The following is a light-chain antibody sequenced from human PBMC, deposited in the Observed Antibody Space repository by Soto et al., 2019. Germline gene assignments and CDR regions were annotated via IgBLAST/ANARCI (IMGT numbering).Light chain of an antibody. CDR2: DAS. J-gene: IGKJ1*01. CDR1: QNIRSR. V-gene: IGKV1-5*01. CDR3: QHYNSYSEA. Sequence: QMTQSPSTLSESVGDRVTITCRASQNIRSRLAWFQQKPGKAPKLLIYDASSLESGVPSRFSGSGSGTEFTLTISSLQPDDFATYYCQHYNSYSEAFGQGTKVDIK.